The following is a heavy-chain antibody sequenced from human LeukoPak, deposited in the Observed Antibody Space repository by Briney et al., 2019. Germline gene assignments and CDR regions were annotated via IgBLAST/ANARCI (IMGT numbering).Heavy chain of an antibody. CDR2: IYDSGST. V-gene: IGHV4-39*01. CDR1: GGSISSNNYF. J-gene: IGHJ4*02. Sequence: SGTLSLTCTVSGGSISSNNYFWGWIRQPPGKGLEWIGSIYDSGSTYYNPSLKSRVTISVDTSKNQFSLKLNSVTAADAAMYYCQSRFLEWLLDYRGQGTLVTVSS. CDR3: QSRFLEWLLDY. D-gene: IGHD3-3*01.